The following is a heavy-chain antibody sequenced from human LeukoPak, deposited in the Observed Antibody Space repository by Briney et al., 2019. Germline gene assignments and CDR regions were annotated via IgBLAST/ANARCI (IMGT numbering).Heavy chain of an antibody. V-gene: IGHV4-39*07. J-gene: IGHJ4*02. CDR1: GGSIRSTSYY. CDR2: IYYTGST. D-gene: IGHD6-13*01. CDR3: ARGVVAAAGRTFDF. Sequence: PSETLSLTCTVSGGSIRSTSYYWGCIRQPPGKGLEWIGSIYYTGSTYYTPSLKSRVTISVDTSKNQFSLNPSSVTAADTAVYYCARGVVAAAGRTFDFWGQGTLVTVSS.